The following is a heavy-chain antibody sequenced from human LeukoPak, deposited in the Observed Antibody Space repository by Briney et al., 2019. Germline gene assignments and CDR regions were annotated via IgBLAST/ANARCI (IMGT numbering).Heavy chain of an antibody. D-gene: IGHD6-19*01. J-gene: IGHJ4*02. Sequence: SETLSLTCTVSGGSISSYYWSWIRQPPGKGLEWIGYIYYSGSTNYNPSLKSRVTISVDTSKNQFSLKLSSVTAADTAVYYCATTLPASGWYYFDYWGQGTLGTVSS. V-gene: IGHV4-59*08. CDR2: IYYSGST. CDR1: GGSISSYY. CDR3: ATTLPASGWYYFDY.